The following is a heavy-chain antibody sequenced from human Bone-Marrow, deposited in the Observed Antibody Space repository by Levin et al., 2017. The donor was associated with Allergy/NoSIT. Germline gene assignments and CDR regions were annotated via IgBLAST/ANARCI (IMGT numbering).Heavy chain of an antibody. CDR3: ARHLLYYYDSSGYYPLTSYYFDY. D-gene: IGHD3-22*01. J-gene: IGHJ4*02. CDR2: INTNTGNP. V-gene: IGHV7-4-1*02. CDR1: GYTFTSYA. Sequence: ASVKVSCKASGYTFTSYAMNWVRQAPGQGLEWMGWINTNTGNPTYAQGFTGRFVFSLDTSVSTAYLQISSLKAEDTAVYYCARHLLYYYDSSGYYPLTSYYFDYWGQGTLVTVSS.